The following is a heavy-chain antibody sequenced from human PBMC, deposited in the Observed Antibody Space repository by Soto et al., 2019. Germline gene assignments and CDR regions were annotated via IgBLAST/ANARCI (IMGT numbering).Heavy chain of an antibody. Sequence: QVQLVQSGAEVKKPGSSVKVSCKASGGTFSSYAISWVRQAPGQGLEGMGGIIPIFGTANYAQKFKGRVTITADESTSTAYMQLSSLRFEDTAVYYCARAIVGPTTTGWLDPWGHGTLVTVSS. CDR1: GGTFSSYA. J-gene: IGHJ5*02. CDR2: IIPIFGTA. V-gene: IGHV1-69*01. CDR3: ARAIVGPTTTGWLDP. D-gene: IGHD1-26*01.